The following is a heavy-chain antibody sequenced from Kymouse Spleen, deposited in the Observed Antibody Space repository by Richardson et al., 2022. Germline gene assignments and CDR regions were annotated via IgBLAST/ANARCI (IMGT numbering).Heavy chain of an antibody. CDR3: ARDNDILTGYIATTTVWTS. Sequence: QVQLQESGPGLVKPSQTLSLTCTVSGGSISSGGYYWSWIRQHPGKGLEWIGYIYYSGSTYYNPSLKSRVTISVDTSKNQFSLKLSSVTAADTAVYYCARDNDILTGYIATTTVWTSGAKGPRSPSPQ. D-gene: IGHD3-9*01. CDR1: GGSISSGGYY. V-gene: IGHV4-31*03. J-gene: IGHJ6*02. CDR2: IYYSGST.